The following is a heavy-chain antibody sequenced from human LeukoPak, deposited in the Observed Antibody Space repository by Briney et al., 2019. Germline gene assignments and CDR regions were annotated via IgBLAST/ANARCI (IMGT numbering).Heavy chain of an antibody. CDR2: IRYDGSNK. CDR3: ARAIYSNYVFAY. V-gene: IGHV3-30*02. Sequence: PGGSLRLSCAASGFTFSSYGMHWVRQAPGKGLEWVAFIRYDGSNKYYADSVKGRFTISRDNSKNTLYLQMNSLRAEDTAVYYCARAIYSNYVFAYWGQGTLVTVSS. J-gene: IGHJ4*02. D-gene: IGHD4-11*01. CDR1: GFTFSSYG.